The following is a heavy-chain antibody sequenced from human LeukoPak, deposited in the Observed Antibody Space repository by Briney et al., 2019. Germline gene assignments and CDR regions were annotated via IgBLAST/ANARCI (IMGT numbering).Heavy chain of an antibody. V-gene: IGHV3-7*05. CDR3: ARLSLEGEESSVYRSFDY. CDR1: GFTLGKYC. CDR2: VNQDGSGK. Sequence: GGSLRLSCAASGFTLGKYCMTWVRQAPRKGLEWVATVNQDGSGKYYVDSVKGRFIISRDNAQSSLFLHMNSLRAGDTAVYYCARLSLEGEESSVYRSFDYWGQGTLVTVSS. J-gene: IGHJ4*02. D-gene: IGHD3-22*01.